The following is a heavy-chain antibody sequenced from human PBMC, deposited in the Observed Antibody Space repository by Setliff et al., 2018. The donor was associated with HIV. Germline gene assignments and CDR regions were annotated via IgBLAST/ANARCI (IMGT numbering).Heavy chain of an antibody. J-gene: IGHJ6*01. D-gene: IGHD2-2*01. CDR3: ARXXXGSAPAPARAPHYYGLDL. Sequence: PSETLSLTCAVSGGXXXXXQCGRSRRGRLRGLGGCGEINHSVVTKYTPSLRRRVTMSLESSRKQFSLRLISVTAADTAVYYCARXXXGSAPAPARAPHYYGLDLWGPGTTVTVSS. CDR2: INHSVVT. CDR1: GGXXXXXQ. V-gene: IGHV4-34*01.